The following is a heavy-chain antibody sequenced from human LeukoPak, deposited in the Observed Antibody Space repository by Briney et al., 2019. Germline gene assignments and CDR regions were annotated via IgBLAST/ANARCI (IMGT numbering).Heavy chain of an antibody. D-gene: IGHD3-10*01. Sequence: PGGSLRLSCVASGFTLRSYDVHWVRQGPGKGLEWVSGLYTVGGTSYSDGVKCRFTIFCENTKKSLYFQKNSLRVGDRAVYYCIREGVDTCFMDSLEMWGAGTRVTVSS. CDR3: IREGVDTCFMDSLEM. J-gene: IGHJ3*02. V-gene: IGHV3-13*01. CDR2: LYTVGGT. CDR1: GFTLRSYD.